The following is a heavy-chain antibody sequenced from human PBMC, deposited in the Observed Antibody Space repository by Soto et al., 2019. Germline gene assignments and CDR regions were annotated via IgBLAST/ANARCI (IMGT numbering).Heavy chain of an antibody. V-gene: IGHV1-69*08. CDR1: GGTFSSYT. CDR2: IIPILGIA. CDR3: ARDEVRRAFDI. Sequence: QVQLVQSGAEVKKPGSSVKVSCKASGGTFSSYTISWVRQAPGQGLEWMGRIIPILGIANYAQKCQGRVTITADKSTSTAYMELSSLRSEDTAVYYCARDEVRRAFDIWGQGTMVTVSS. J-gene: IGHJ3*02.